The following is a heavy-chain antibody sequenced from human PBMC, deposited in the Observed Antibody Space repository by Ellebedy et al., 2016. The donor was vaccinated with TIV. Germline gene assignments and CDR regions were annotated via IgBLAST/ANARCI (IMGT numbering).Heavy chain of an antibody. CDR3: ARGSSDCSRPSCPLDY. CDR1: GGTFSRHP. Sequence: SVKVSXXASGGTFSRHPMSWVRQAPGQGLEWMGGITPMFGTANYAQKFQGRVTMTADESTTTAYMELSSLKFEDTAIYYCARGSSDCSRPSCPLDYWGQGTLVTVSS. D-gene: IGHD2-2*01. V-gene: IGHV1-69*13. CDR2: ITPMFGTA. J-gene: IGHJ4*02.